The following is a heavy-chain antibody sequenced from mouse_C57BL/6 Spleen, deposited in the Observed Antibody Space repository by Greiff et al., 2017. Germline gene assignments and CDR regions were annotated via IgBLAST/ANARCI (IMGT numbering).Heavy chain of an antibody. Sequence: EVKVVESGGGLVQPGGSLKLSCAASGFTFSDYYMYWVRQTPEKRLEWVAYISNGGGSTYYPDTVKGRFTISRDNAKNTLYLQMSRLKSEDTAMYYCARRAVGNFDYWGQGTTLTVSS. D-gene: IGHD1-1*01. V-gene: IGHV5-12*01. CDR2: ISNGGGST. CDR3: ARRAVGNFDY. CDR1: GFTFSDYY. J-gene: IGHJ2*01.